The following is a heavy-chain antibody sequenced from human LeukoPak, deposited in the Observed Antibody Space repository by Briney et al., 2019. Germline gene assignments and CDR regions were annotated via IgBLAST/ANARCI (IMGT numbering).Heavy chain of an antibody. CDR3: ATSHFAFHFDY. Sequence: GGSLRLSCAASGFTFDDHAMHWVRHAPGKGLEWVSLISGDGGSTYYADSVKGRFTISRDNNKNSLYLQMNSLGTEDTALYYCATSHFAFHFDYWGQGTGATVSS. CDR2: ISGDGGST. CDR1: GFTFDDHA. J-gene: IGHJ4*02. D-gene: IGHD2/OR15-2a*01. V-gene: IGHV3-43*02.